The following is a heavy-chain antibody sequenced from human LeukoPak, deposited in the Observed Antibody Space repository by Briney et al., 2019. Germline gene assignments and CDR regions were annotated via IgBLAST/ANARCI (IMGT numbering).Heavy chain of an antibody. CDR3: AREPQDYGDYGGDY. D-gene: IGHD4-17*01. J-gene: IGHJ4*02. CDR1: GYTFTSYG. V-gene: IGHV1-18*01. CDR2: ISAYNGNT. Sequence: ASVKVSCKASGYTFTSYGISWVRQAPGQGLEWMGWISAYNGNTNYAQKFQGRVTMTRDTSTSTVYMELSSLRSEDTAVYYCAREPQDYGDYGGDYWGQGTLVTVSS.